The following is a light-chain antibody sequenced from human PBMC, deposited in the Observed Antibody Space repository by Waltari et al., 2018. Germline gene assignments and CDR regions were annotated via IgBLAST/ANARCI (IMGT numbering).Light chain of an antibody. CDR3: LQSYSLSLFT. J-gene: IGKJ3*01. CDR1: QSMSSF. V-gene: IGKV1-39*01. Sequence: DIQVTQSPSSLSASVGDRVTITCRASQSMSSFLNWYQQKPGKAPSLLISATSNLQSGVPSRFSGSGSGADCTLTSNSLQPEDFATYYCLQSYSLSLFTFGPGTRVDIK. CDR2: ATS.